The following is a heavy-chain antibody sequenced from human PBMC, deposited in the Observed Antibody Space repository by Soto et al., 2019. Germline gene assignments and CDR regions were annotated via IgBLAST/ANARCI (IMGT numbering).Heavy chain of an antibody. CDR2: ISPYNGNT. J-gene: IGHJ5*01. D-gene: IGHD3-16*02. CDR1: GYTFSSYV. Sequence: QVQLVQSGVEVQKPGASVKVSCKASGYTFSSYVINWLRQAPGQGLEWMGWISPYNGNTNYGQNLQGRVTMTTDTSTSIVDMELRSLRSDATAVYYCAREGGVWGSFRYFESWGQGTLVTVSP. CDR3: AREGGVWGSFRYFES. V-gene: IGHV1-18*04.